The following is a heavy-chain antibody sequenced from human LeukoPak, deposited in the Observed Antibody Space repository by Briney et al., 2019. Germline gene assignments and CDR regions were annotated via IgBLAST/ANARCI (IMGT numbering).Heavy chain of an antibody. CDR2: IYSGGST. D-gene: IGHD1-26*01. J-gene: IGHJ3*01. V-gene: IGHV3-53*01. CDR1: GFTVINNY. Sequence: GGSLRLPCAASGFTVINNYMSWVRQAPGKGLEWVSVIYSGGSTFYADSVKGRFTISRDNSKNTLYLQMNSLRAEDTAVYYCARSGSYSGAFDVWGRGTMVTVSS. CDR3: ARSGSYSGAFDV.